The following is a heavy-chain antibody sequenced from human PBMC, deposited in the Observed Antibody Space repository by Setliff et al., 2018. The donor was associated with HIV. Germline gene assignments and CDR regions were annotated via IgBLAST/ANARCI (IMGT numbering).Heavy chain of an antibody. D-gene: IGHD6-6*01. J-gene: IGHJ5*02. CDR3: ARGGRSLAAQTWFDP. CDR1: GGSFSDYY. V-gene: IGHV4-34*01. CDR2: INHSGST. Sequence: PSETLSLTCAVYGGSFSDYYWSWIRRPPGKGLEWIGEINHSGSTNYNPSLKSRVTISVDTSKNQFSLKLSSVTAADTAVYYCARGGRSLAAQTWFDPWGQGTLVTVSS.